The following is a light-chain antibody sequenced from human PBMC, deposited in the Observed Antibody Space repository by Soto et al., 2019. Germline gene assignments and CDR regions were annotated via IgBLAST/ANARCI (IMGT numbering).Light chain of an antibody. CDR3: AAWDDRLXGYV. CDR1: RSNIGSNS. J-gene: IGLJ1*01. V-gene: IGLV1-44*01. Sequence: QSLLTQPPSVSGTPVQRVIISCSGSRSNIGSNSVNWYQQLPGTDPKLLIYINDQRPSGVPDRFSGSTSGTSVSLAISGLQYEDEDDYYCAAWDDRLXGYVFGTGTKVXV. CDR2: IND.